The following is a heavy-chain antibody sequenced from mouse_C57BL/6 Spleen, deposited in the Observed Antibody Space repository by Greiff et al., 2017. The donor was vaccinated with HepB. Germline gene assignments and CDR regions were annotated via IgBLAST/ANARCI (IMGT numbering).Heavy chain of an antibody. CDR3: ASGANMTTAGFAY. CDR2: INPNNGGT. Sequence: EVQLQQSGPELVKPGASVKMSCKASGYTFTDYNMHWVKQSHGKSLEWIGYINPNNGGTSYNQKFKGKATLTVNKSSSTAYMELRSLTSEDSAVYYCASGANMTTAGFAYWGQVTLVTVSA. D-gene: IGHD1-1*01. J-gene: IGHJ3*01. CDR1: GYTFTDYN. V-gene: IGHV1-22*01.